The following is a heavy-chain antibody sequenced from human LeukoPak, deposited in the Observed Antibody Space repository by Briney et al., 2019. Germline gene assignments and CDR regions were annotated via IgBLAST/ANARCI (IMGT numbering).Heavy chain of an antibody. Sequence: SETLSLTCAVYGGSFSGYYWSWIRQPAGKGLEWIGRIYTSGSTNYNPSLKSRVTMSVDTSKNQFSLKLSSVTAADTAVYYCARDFPYDSSGYYSSDAFDIWGQGTMVTVSS. J-gene: IGHJ3*02. V-gene: IGHV4-4*07. CDR3: ARDFPYDSSGYYSSDAFDI. CDR1: GGSFSGYY. D-gene: IGHD3-22*01. CDR2: IYTSGST.